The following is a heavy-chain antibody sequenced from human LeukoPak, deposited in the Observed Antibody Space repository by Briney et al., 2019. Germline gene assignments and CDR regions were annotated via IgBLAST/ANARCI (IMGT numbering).Heavy chain of an antibody. J-gene: IGHJ6*03. CDR2: IYYSGST. CDR1: GGSISGGSSY. Sequence: SETLSLTCTVSGGSISGGSSYWGWIRQPPGKGLEWIGSIYYSGSTYYNPSLKSRVTISVDTSKNQFSLKLSSVTAADTAVYYCAGPNYYYMDVWGKGTTVTV. V-gene: IGHV4-39*01. CDR3: AGPNYYYMDV.